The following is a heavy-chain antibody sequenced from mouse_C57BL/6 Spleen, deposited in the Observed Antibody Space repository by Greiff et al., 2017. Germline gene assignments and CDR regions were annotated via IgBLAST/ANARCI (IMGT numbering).Heavy chain of an antibody. CDR2: ILPGSGST. Sequence: VQLKQSGAELVRPGTSVKMSCKASGYTFTNYWIGWAKQRPGHGLEWIGEILPGSGSTNYNEKFKGKATFTADTSSNTAYMQLSSLTTEDSAIYYCARRSLLLSYFDYWGQGTTLTVSS. CDR3: ARRSLLLSYFDY. J-gene: IGHJ2*01. CDR1: GYTFTNYW. V-gene: IGHV1-63*01. D-gene: IGHD1-1*01.